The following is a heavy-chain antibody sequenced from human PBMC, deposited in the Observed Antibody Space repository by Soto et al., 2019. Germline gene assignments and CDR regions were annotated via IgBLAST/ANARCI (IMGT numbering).Heavy chain of an antibody. V-gene: IGHV3-23*01. CDR3: APCQGEYCGSSSHFNWYFDL. CDR2: ISGSGVST. CDR1: GFTFSSYA. Sequence: EVQLLESGGGLVQPGGSLRLSCAASGFTFSSYAMSWVRQAPGKGLEWVSTISGSGVSTYYADSVKGRFSISRDNSKNTPYLQMNTLGAEDTALYYCAPCQGEYCGSSSHFNWYFDLWGRGTLVTVSS. D-gene: IGHD2-2*01. J-gene: IGHJ2*01.